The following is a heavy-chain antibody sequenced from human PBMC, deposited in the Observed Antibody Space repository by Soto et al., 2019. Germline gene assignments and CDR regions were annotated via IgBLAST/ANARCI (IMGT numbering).Heavy chain of an antibody. Sequence: GGSLRLSCAATGFTFNNYWMHWVRQAPGKGLVWVSRINGDGTTTTYADSVKGRFTISRDNAKNTLYLQMNSLRAEDTAVYYGATVATGSYNWFDPWGQRTPVTVSS. J-gene: IGHJ5*02. CDR2: INGDGTTT. CDR3: ATVATGSYNWFDP. D-gene: IGHD1-26*01. V-gene: IGHV3-74*01. CDR1: GFTFNNYW.